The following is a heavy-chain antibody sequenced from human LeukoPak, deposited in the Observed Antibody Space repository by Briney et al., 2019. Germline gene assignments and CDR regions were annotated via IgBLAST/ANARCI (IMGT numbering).Heavy chain of an antibody. Sequence: GGSLRLSCAASGFTFDDYGMSWVRQAPGKGLEWVSGINWNGGSTGYADSVKGRFTISRDNAKNSLYLQMNSLRAEDTALYYCARGVKYYGSGVPYYFDYWGQGTLVTVSS. CDR1: GFTFDDYG. D-gene: IGHD3-10*01. J-gene: IGHJ4*02. V-gene: IGHV3-20*04. CDR3: ARGVKYYGSGVPYYFDY. CDR2: INWNGGST.